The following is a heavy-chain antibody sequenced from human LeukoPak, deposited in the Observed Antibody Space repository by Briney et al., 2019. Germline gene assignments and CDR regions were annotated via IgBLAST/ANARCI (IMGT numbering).Heavy chain of an antibody. V-gene: IGHV3-21*06. Sequence: GGSLRLSCAASGFTFSSYSMIWVRQAPGKGLEWVSSISGSNSYIYYADSVKGRFTISRDNAKNSLYLQMNSLRAEDTAVYYCARAPEDYSDTPGYSDYWGQGVLVTVSS. CDR1: GFTFSSYS. J-gene: IGHJ4*02. D-gene: IGHD3-16*01. CDR2: ISGSNSYI. CDR3: ARAPEDYSDTPGYSDY.